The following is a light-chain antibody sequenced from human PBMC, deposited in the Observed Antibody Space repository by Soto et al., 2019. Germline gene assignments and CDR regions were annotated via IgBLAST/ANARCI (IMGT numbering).Light chain of an antibody. V-gene: IGKV3-11*01. J-gene: IGKJ1*01. CDR3: QQRSNWPWT. Sequence: VLTQSPAILSLSPGERATHSCRASQSVRDELGWYQQKPGQSPRLLIFDSSNRATGIPARFSGSGSGTDFTLTISNLEPEDFAVYYCQQRSNWPWTFGQGTKVDI. CDR1: QSVRDE. CDR2: DSS.